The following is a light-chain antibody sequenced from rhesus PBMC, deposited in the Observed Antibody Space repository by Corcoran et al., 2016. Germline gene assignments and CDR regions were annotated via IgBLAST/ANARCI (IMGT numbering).Light chain of an antibody. CDR1: QGISSY. J-gene: IGKJ3*01. Sequence: DIQMTQSPSSLSASVGDTVTITCRASQGISSYFNWFQQKPGKAPKLLIYAASSLESGVPSRFSGSGSGTEFTLTVSILQPEDFAAYYCLRHNSYPFTFGPGTKLDIK. V-gene: IGKV1-28*01. CDR2: AAS. CDR3: LRHNSYPFT.